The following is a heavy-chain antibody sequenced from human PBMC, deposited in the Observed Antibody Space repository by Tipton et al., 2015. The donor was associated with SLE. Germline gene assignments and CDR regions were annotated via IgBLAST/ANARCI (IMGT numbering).Heavy chain of an antibody. V-gene: IGHV3-15*07. CDR1: GFSFSNYA. J-gene: IGHJ4*02. CDR2: IKSKTDGGTT. CDR3: TTYRLLWFREPDY. Sequence: SLRLSCAASGFSFSNYAMNWVRQAPGKGLEWVGRIKSKTDGGTTDYAAPVKGRFTISRDDSKNTLYLQMNSLKTEDTAVYYCTTYRLLWFREPDYWGQGTLVTVSS. D-gene: IGHD3-10*01.